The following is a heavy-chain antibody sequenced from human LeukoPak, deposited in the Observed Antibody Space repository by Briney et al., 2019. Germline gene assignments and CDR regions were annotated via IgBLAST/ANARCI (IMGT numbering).Heavy chain of an antibody. J-gene: IGHJ4*02. V-gene: IGHV1-18*01. Sequence: GASVKVSCKASGYTFTSYGISWVRQAPGQGLEWMGWISAYNGNTNYAQKLQGRVTMTTDTSTSTAYMELRSLRSEDTAVYYCARGSTSQWLVHHHYWGQGTLVTVSS. CDR2: ISAYNGNT. CDR1: GYTFTSYG. D-gene: IGHD6-19*01. CDR3: ARGSTSQWLVHHHY.